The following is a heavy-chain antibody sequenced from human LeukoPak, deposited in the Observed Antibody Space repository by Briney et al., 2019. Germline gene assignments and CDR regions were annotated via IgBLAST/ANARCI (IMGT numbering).Heavy chain of an antibody. Sequence: GGSLRLSCVPPGFSFSNYAMSWVRQAPGKGLEWVSSISGSGGSTHYVDSVKGRFTISRDKTKNTLYLQMNSLRAEDTAVYYCAKSSYYDASGYYREYYFDSWGQGTLVTVSS. CDR2: ISGSGGST. CDR1: GFSFSNYA. V-gene: IGHV3-23*01. J-gene: IGHJ4*02. D-gene: IGHD3-22*01. CDR3: AKSSYYDASGYYREYYFDS.